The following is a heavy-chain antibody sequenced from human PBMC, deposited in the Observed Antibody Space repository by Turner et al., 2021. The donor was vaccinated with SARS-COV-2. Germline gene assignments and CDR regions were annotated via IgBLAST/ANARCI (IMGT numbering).Heavy chain of an antibody. J-gene: IGHJ3*02. V-gene: IGHV3-30*03. CDR3: ARGGVVAATAYDAFDI. D-gene: IGHD2-15*01. Sequence: QVQLVESGGGGVQPGRSLRLSCAASGFTFSSYGMHWVRQAPGKGLELVAVISYDGSNKYYADSVKGRFTISRDNSKNTLYLQMNSLRAEDTAVYYAARGGVVAATAYDAFDIWGQGTMVTVSS. CDR2: ISYDGSNK. CDR1: GFTFSSYG.